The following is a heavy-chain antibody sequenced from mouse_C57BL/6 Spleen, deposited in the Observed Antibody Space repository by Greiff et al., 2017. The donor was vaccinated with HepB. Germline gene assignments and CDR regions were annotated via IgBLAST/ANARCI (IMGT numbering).Heavy chain of an antibody. Sequence: VQLQQPGAELVKPGASVKLSCKASGYTFTSYWKQWVKQRPGQGLEWIGEIDPSDSYTNYNQKFKGKATLTVDTSSSTAYMQLSSLTSEDSAVYYCARFWDKNYFDYWGQGTTLTVSS. CDR1: GYTFTSYW. J-gene: IGHJ2*01. CDR3: ARFWDKNYFDY. V-gene: IGHV1-50*01. CDR2: IDPSDSYT. D-gene: IGHD4-1*01.